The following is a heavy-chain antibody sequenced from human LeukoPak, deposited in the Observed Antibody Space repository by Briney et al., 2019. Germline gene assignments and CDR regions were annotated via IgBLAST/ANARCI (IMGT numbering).Heavy chain of an antibody. CDR3: ARTAAGTFFDY. V-gene: IGHV3-53*01. Sequence: GGSLRLSCAVSGFTVSSNYMSWVRQAPGKGLEWVSIIYSGGYTFYADSVKGRFTISRDNSKNTQYLQMNSLRAEDTAVYYCARTAAGTFFDYWGQGTLVTVSS. CDR1: GFTVSSNY. D-gene: IGHD6-13*01. CDR2: IYSGGYT. J-gene: IGHJ4*02.